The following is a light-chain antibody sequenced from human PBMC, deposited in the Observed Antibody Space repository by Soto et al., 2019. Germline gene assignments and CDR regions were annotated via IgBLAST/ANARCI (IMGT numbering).Light chain of an antibody. J-gene: IGLJ1*01. Sequence: QSALTQPASVSGSPGQSITISCTGTSSDVGSYNLVSWYQQHPGKAPKLMIYEDNKRPSGVSNRFSVSKSGYTASLTISGLQAEDEADYYCCSYARTSTYGFGSGTKVTVL. CDR1: SSDVGSYNL. CDR3: CSYARTSTYG. CDR2: EDN. V-gene: IGLV2-23*01.